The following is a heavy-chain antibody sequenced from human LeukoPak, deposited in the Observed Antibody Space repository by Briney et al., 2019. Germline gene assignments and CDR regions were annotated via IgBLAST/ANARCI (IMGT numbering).Heavy chain of an antibody. V-gene: IGHV3-48*04. CDR2: LSSSSSTI. J-gene: IGHJ4*02. CDR3: ARSYYDSLEDYFDY. CDR1: GFTFSSYS. Sequence: GGSLRLSCAASGFTFSSYSMNWVRQAPGKGLKWVSYLSSSSSTIYYADSVKGRFTISTDNAKNSLYLQMNSLRAEDTAVYYCARSYYDSLEDYFDYWGQGSLVTVSS. D-gene: IGHD3-22*01.